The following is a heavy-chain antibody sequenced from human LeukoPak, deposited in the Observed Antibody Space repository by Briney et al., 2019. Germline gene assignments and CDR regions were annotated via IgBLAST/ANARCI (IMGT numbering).Heavy chain of an antibody. CDR3: ARGGNCSGGSCYSDRGWFDP. V-gene: IGHV4-39*07. D-gene: IGHD2-15*01. CDR1: GGSISSSSYY. Sequence: PSETLSLTCTVSGGSISSSSYYWGWIRQPPGKGLEWIGNIYYGGSTYYNPSLKSRVTISVDTSKNQFSLKLNSVTAADTAVYYCARGGNCSGGSCYSDRGWFDPWGQGTLVTVSS. CDR2: IYYGGST. J-gene: IGHJ5*02.